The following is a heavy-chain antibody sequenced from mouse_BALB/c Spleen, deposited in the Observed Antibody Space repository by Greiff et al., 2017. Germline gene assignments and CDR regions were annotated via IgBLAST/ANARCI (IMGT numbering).Heavy chain of an antibody. CDR2: INPYNGDT. V-gene: IGHV1-20*02. Sequence: EVQLQQSGPELVKPGASVKISCKASGYSFTGYFMNWVMQSHGKSLEWIGRINPYNGDTFYNQKFKGKATLTVDKSSSTAHMELRSLASEDSAAYYCAREGGFDYWGQGTTLTVSS. CDR3: AREGGFDY. J-gene: IGHJ2*01. CDR1: GYSFTGYF.